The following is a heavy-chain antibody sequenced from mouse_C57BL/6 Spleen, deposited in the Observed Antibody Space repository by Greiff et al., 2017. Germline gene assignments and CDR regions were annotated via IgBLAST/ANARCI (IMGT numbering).Heavy chain of an antibody. CDR3: ARSYYYGSPYFDY. CDR1: GFNIKNTY. J-gene: IGHJ2*01. V-gene: IGHV14-3*01. D-gene: IGHD1-1*01. Sequence: VHVKQSVAELVRPGASVKLSCTASGFNIKNTYMHWVKQRPEQGLEWIGRIDPANGNTKYAPKFQGKATITADTSSNTAYLQLSSLTSEDTAIYYCARSYYYGSPYFDYWGQGTTLTVSS. CDR2: IDPANGNT.